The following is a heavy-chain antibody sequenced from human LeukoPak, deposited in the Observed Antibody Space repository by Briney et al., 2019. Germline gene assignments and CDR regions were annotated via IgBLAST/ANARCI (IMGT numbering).Heavy chain of an antibody. V-gene: IGHV3-48*01. J-gene: IGHJ6*03. D-gene: IGHD3-3*01. CDR1: GFTFSSYS. CDR3: ARVPDDFWSGYGYYYYYMTS. Sequence: GGSLRLSCAASGFTFSSYSMNWVRQAPGKGLEWVSYISSSSSTIYYADSVKGRFTISRDNAKNSLYLQMNSLRAEDTAVYYCARVPDDFWSGYGYYYYYMTSGQRDHGHRLL. CDR2: ISSSSSTI.